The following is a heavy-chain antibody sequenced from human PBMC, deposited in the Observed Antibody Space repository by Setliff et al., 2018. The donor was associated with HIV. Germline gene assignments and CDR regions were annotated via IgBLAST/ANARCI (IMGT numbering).Heavy chain of an antibody. D-gene: IGHD3-9*01. V-gene: IGHV3-48*04. CDR3: ARAYYDILTGSYGITGIDY. CDR2: IIGSGLTT. CDR1: GFTFYTHT. Sequence: RLSCAASGFTFYTHTMTWVRQAPGKGLEWVSGIIGSGLTTYYADPVKGRFTISRDNAKNSLYLQMNSLRAEDTAVYYCARAYYDILTGSYGITGIDYWGQGTLVTVSS. J-gene: IGHJ4*02.